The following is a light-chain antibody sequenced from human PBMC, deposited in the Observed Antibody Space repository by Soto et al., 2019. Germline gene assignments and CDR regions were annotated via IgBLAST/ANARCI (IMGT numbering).Light chain of an antibody. CDR1: QSVSSSY. J-gene: IGKJ1*01. CDR2: GAS. V-gene: IGKV3-20*01. Sequence: IVLTQSPGALSLSPGERATLSCRASQSVSSSYLAWYQQKPGQAPRFLIYGASSRATGIPDRFSGSGSGTDFTLTISRLEPEDFAVYYCQQYGNSPPTFGQGTKV. CDR3: QQYGNSPPT.